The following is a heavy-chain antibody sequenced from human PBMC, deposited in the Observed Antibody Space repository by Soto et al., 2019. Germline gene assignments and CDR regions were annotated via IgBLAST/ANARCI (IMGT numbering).Heavy chain of an antibody. V-gene: IGHV4-30-4*01. J-gene: IGHJ5*02. CDR1: GGSISSGDYY. Sequence: SETLFLTCTVSGGSISSGDYYWSWIRQPPGKGLEWIGYIYYSGSTYYNPSLKSRVTISVDTSKNQFSLKLSSVTAADTAVYYCAREGKGDWFDPWGQGTLVTVSS. CDR3: AREGKGDWFDP. CDR2: IYYSGST. D-gene: IGHD3-16*01.